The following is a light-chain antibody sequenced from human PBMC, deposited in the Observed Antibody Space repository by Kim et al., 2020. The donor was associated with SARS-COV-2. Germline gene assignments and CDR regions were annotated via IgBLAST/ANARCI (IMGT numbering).Light chain of an antibody. V-gene: IGKV1-39*01. Sequence: GDTVTITCRADQSINSYLNWYQQKPGKAPKLLIYGASNLQRGVPSRFSGSGFGTDFTLIINSLQIEACAIYYCQQSYSTLLTFGGGTKVDIK. CDR3: QQSYSTLLT. CDR2: GAS. J-gene: IGKJ4*01. CDR1: QSINSY.